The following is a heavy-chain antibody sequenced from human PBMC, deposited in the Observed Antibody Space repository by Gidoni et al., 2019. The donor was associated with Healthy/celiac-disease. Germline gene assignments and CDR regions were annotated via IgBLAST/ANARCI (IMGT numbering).Heavy chain of an antibody. Sequence: QVQLVESGGRLVKPGGSLRLSCAASGFTLRDYYWSGIRQAPGKGLVGVSYMSSGGGTLNYADSVKGRFTVSRDNARNSLYLQMNNLRAEDTAVYYCARLYYGGNSHHFDYWGQGTLVTVSS. CDR3: ARLYYGGNSHHFDY. CDR1: GFTLRDYY. CDR2: MSSGGGTL. J-gene: IGHJ4*02. D-gene: IGHD4-17*01. V-gene: IGHV3-11*01.